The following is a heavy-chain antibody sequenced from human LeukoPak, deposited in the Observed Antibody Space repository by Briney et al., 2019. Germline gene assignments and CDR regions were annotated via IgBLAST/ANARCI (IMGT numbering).Heavy chain of an antibody. J-gene: IGHJ5*02. CDR1: GYTFTSYG. Sequence: ASVKVSCKASGYTFTSYGISWVRQAPGQGLEWMGWISAYNGNTNYAQKLQGRVTMTTDTSTSTAYMELRSLRSDDTAVYYCARIPPVVVPAAPNWFDPWGQGTLVTVSP. V-gene: IGHV1-18*04. CDR3: ARIPPVVVPAAPNWFDP. CDR2: ISAYNGNT. D-gene: IGHD2-2*01.